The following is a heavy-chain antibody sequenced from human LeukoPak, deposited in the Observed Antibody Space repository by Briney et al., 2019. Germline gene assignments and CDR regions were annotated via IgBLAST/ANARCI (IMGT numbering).Heavy chain of an antibody. V-gene: IGHV1-24*01. CDR1: GYTLTELS. J-gene: IGHJ4*02. CDR3: ATSRTPRDYYDSSGYRPYYFDY. D-gene: IGHD3-22*01. CDR2: FDPEDGET. Sequence: ASVKVSCKVSGYTLTELSMHWVRQAPGKGLEWMGGFDPEDGETIYAQKFQGRVTVTEDTSTDTAYMELSSLRSEDTAVYYCATSRTPRDYYDSSGYRPYYFDYRGQGTLVTVSS.